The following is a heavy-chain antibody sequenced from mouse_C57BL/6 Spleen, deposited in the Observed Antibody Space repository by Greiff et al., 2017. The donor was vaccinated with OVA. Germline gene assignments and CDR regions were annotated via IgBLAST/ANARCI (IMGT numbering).Heavy chain of an antibody. V-gene: IGHV1-64*01. Sequence: VQLQESGAELVKPGASVKLSCKASGYTFTSYWMHWVKQRPGQGLEWIGMIHPNSGSTNYNEKFKSKATLTVDKSSSTAYMQLSSLTSEDSAVYYCAREGEAQDYWGQGTTLTVSS. CDR3: AREGEAQDY. CDR1: GYTFTSYW. D-gene: IGHD3-2*02. J-gene: IGHJ2*01. CDR2: IHPNSGST.